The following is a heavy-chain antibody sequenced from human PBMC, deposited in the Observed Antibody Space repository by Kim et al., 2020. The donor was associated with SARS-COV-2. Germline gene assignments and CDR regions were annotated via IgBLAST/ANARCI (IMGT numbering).Heavy chain of an antibody. CDR3: ASGIETVTHYYYYGMDV. D-gene: IGHD4-17*01. J-gene: IGHJ6*02. V-gene: IGHV1-69*13. CDR2: IIPIFGTA. CDR1: GGTFSSYA. Sequence: SVKVSCKASGGTFSSYAISWVRQAPGQGLEWMGGIIPIFGTANYAQKFQGRVTITADESTSTAYMELSSLRSEDTAVYYCASGIETVTHYYYYGMDVWGQGTTVTVSS.